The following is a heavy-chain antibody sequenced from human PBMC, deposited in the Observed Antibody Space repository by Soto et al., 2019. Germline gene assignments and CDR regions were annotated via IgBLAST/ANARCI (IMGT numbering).Heavy chain of an antibody. CDR3: ARDYRGIDYAANLYYFGLDV. J-gene: IGHJ6*02. V-gene: IGHV4-61*01. CDR2: IYYSEST. Sequence: SETLSLTCTVSGDAVSSTKYYWSWIRQPPGKGLEWIGYIYYSESTNYNPSLKSRVTLSVDTSKNQFSMQLTSVTAADPAVYLCARDYRGIDYAANLYYFGLDVWGQGTTLTVSS. CDR1: GDAVSSTKYY. D-gene: IGHD3-10*01.